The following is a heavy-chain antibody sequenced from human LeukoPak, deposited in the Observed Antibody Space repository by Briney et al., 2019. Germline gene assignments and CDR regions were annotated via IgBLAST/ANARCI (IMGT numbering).Heavy chain of an antibody. CDR3: AKDSKVAAAGYFFDY. CDR2: IATDGRDK. CDR1: GFTFDNYG. J-gene: IGHJ4*02. D-gene: IGHD6-13*01. Sequence: GGSLRLSCAASGFTFDNYGMHWVRQAPGKGLEWVAVIATDGRDKKYADSVKGRFTISRDNSKNTLYLEMNSLRPEDTAVYHCAKDSKVAAAGYFFDYWGQGTLVTVSS. V-gene: IGHV3-30*18.